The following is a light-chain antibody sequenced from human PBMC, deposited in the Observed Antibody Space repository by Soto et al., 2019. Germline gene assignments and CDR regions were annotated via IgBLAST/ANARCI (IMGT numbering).Light chain of an antibody. CDR3: QQYNNWSPT. CDR2: GAS. CDR1: QSVTSN. J-gene: IGKJ5*01. Sequence: EIVMTQSPATLSVSPGERATLSCRASQSVTSNLAWYQQKPGQAPRLLIYGASTRATGIPARFSGSGSGTEFTLTISSLQSEDFAVYYCQQYNNWSPTFGQGTRLEMK. V-gene: IGKV3-15*01.